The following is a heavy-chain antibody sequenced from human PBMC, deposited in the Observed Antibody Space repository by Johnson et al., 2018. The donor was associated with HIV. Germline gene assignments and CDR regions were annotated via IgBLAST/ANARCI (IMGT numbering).Heavy chain of an antibody. CDR3: ARRGEYCSDAFDI. CDR1: GFTFDNYA. CDR2: INWNGGNT. V-gene: IGHV3-20*04. J-gene: IGHJ3*02. D-gene: IGHD2/OR15-2a*01. Sequence: VQLVESGGGVVQPGGSLRLSCAASGFTFDNYAMTWVRQAPGKGLEWVSDINWNGGNTGYGDSVKGRFTVSRDNAKNSLSLQINSLRAEDTALYYCARRGEYCSDAFDIWGQGTMVTVSS.